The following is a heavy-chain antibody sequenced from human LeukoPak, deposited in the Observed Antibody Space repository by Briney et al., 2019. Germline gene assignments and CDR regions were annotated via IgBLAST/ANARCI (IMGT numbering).Heavy chain of an antibody. D-gene: IGHD6-13*01. CDR3: VKVSVAAPGSDY. J-gene: IGHJ4*02. Sequence: GGSLRLPCAASGFIFSNYGMTWVRQAPGKGLEWVANINQDGSETYYVDSVGGRFTISRDNAKNSLYLQMNSLRAEDTALYYCVKVSVAAPGSDYWGQGTLVTVSS. CDR2: INQDGSET. V-gene: IGHV3-7*01. CDR1: GFIFSNYG.